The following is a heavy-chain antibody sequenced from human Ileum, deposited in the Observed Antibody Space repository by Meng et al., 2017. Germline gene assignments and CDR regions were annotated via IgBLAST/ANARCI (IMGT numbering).Heavy chain of an antibody. CDR1: GGSISNTNYY. J-gene: IGHJ4*02. CDR3: ARYNYYDSSGHSNFDY. D-gene: IGHD3-22*01. V-gene: IGHV4-39*01. Sequence: QLQLQESGPGLVKPSETLSLTCTVSGGSISNTNYYWDWIRQPPGKGLVWVGSIYYNGNTYYNPSLKSRVTISIDTSKNQFSLKLSSVTATDTAVYYCARYNYYDSSGHSNFDYWGQGTLVTVSS. CDR2: IYYNGNT.